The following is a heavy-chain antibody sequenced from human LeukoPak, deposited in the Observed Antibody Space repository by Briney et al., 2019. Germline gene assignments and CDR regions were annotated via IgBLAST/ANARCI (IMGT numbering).Heavy chain of an antibody. J-gene: IGHJ4*02. Sequence: SETLSLTCAVSGYSISSGYYWGWIRQPPGKGLEWIGSIYYSGSTYYNPSLKSRVTISVDTSKNQFSLKLSSVTAADTAVYYCARQSSGLDYWGQGTLVTVSS. CDR2: IYYSGST. CDR3: ARQSSGLDY. D-gene: IGHD6-19*01. CDR1: GYSISSGYY. V-gene: IGHV4-38-2*01.